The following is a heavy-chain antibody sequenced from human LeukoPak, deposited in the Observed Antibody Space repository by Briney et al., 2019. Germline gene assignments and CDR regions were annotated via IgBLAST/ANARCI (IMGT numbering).Heavy chain of an antibody. D-gene: IGHD3-22*01. CDR2: IYSGGIT. CDR3: AGDNYYDRSGYIPFDY. Sequence: GGSLRLSCAASGPTVRSNYMSWVRQAPGKGLEWVSVIYSGGITYYSDSVKGRFTISRDNSKNTLYLQMNSLRAEDTAVYYCAGDNYYDRSGYIPFDYWGQGTLVTVSP. J-gene: IGHJ4*02. CDR1: GPTVRSNY. V-gene: IGHV3-66*01.